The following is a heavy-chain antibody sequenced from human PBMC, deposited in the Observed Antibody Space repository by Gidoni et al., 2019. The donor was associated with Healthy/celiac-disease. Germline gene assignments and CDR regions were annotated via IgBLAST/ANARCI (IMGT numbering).Heavy chain of an antibody. J-gene: IGHJ4*02. Sequence: LEWVGRIKSKTDGGTTDYAAPVKGRFTISRDDSKNTLYLQMNSLKTEDTAVYYCTTDFWSSGYYYLFDYWGQGTLVTVSS. D-gene: IGHD3-22*01. CDR3: TTDFWSSGYYYLFDY. V-gene: IGHV3-15*07. CDR2: IKSKTDGGTT.